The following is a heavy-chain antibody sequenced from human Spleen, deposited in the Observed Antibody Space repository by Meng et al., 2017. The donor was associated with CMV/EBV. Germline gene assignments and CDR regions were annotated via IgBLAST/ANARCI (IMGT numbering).Heavy chain of an antibody. Sequence: VQGQQWGAGLLKPSGTLSLTCAGYGGSFSGYYWSWIRQPPGKGLEWIGEINHSGSTNYNPSLKSRVTISVDTSKNQFSLKLSSVTAADTAVYYCAREPWFDPWGQGTLVTVSS. CDR1: GGSFSGYY. CDR2: INHSGST. J-gene: IGHJ5*02. D-gene: IGHD1-26*01. V-gene: IGHV4-34*01. CDR3: AREPWFDP.